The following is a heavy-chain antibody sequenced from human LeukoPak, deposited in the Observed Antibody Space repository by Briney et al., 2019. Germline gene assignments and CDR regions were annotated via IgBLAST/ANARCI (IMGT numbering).Heavy chain of an antibody. D-gene: IGHD2-2*01. V-gene: IGHV3-15*01. CDR3: TTLLGYCSSTSCYDANWFDP. CDR2: IKSKTDGGTT. Sequence: GGSLRLSCAASGFISRDYPMSWVRQTPGKGLEWVGRIKSKTDGGTTDYAAPVKGRFTISRDDSKNTLYLQMNSLKTEDTAVYYCTTLLGYCSSTSCYDANWFDPWGQGTLVTVSS. J-gene: IGHJ5*02. CDR1: GFISRDYP.